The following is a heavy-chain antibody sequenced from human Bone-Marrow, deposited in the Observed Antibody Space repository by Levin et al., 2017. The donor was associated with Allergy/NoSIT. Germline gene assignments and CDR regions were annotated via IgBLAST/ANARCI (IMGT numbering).Heavy chain of an antibody. CDR3: ARRPLGYCSGTSCSRRMDA. J-gene: IGHJ6*03. CDR2: INHSRST. D-gene: IGHD2-2*01. V-gene: IGHV4-34*01. CDR1: DGSFSGYY. Sequence: SETLSLTCAVYDGSFSGYYWVWIRQPPGKGLEWIGEINHSRSTNFRPSLKSRLTMSVDRSKNQVSLKLFSVTAADTAVYYCARRPLGYCSGTSCSRRMDAWGTGISVTVSS.